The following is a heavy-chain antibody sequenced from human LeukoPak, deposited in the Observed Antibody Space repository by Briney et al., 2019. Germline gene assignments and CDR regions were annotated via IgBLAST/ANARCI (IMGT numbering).Heavy chain of an antibody. Sequence: ASVKVSCTASGGTFSSYAISWVRQAPGQGLEWMGGIIPIFGTANYAQKFQGRVTITADESTSTAYMELSSLRSEDTAVYYCARVPNDCSSTSCYTFDYWGQGTLVTVSS. V-gene: IGHV1-69*01. J-gene: IGHJ4*02. CDR1: GGTFSSYA. CDR3: ARVPNDCSSTSCYTFDY. D-gene: IGHD2-2*02. CDR2: IIPIFGTA.